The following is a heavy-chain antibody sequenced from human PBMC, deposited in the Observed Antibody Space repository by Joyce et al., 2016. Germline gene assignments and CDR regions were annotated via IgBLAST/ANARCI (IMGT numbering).Heavy chain of an antibody. CDR1: GFMFSRSS. D-gene: IGHD6-19*01. CDR3: AKSYGSAWFNY. J-gene: IGHJ4*02. CDR2: ISDISDVI. Sequence: EVHLVESGGALVQPGGSLRLSCAASGFMFSRSSMTWVRQTPGQGLEWLSFISDISDVIYYADSVKGRFTTSRDNAKNSVYLQMDSLRAEDSGLYYCAKSYGSAWFNYWGQGTLVTVSS. V-gene: IGHV3-48*01.